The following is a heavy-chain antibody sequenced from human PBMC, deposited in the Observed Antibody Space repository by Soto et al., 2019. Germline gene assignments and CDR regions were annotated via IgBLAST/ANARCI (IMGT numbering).Heavy chain of an antibody. V-gene: IGHV1-69*13. CDR3: ANSNRSYRLDY. J-gene: IGHJ4*02. D-gene: IGHD3-16*02. CDR1: GGSFMSQA. CDR2: IIPFSGTV. Sequence: GASVKVSCKASGGSFMSQAISWVRQAPGQGPEWMGGIIPFSGTVTYTQRFQGRLTLTADEPTKTAYMELSSLRSEDTAIYYCANSNRSYRLDYWGQGTLVTVSS.